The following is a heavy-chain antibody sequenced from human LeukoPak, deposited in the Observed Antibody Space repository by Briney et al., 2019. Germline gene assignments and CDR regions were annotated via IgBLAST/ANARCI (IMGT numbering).Heavy chain of an antibody. CDR3: AHSLLRYFDSPTAFDI. J-gene: IGHJ3*02. CDR2: IYWDDDK. V-gene: IGHV2-5*02. D-gene: IGHD3-9*01. Sequence: SGPTLVNPTQTLTLTCTFSGFSLSTSGVGVGWIRQPPGKALEWLALIYWDDDKRYSPSLESRLTITKDTSKNQVVLTMTDMDPVDTATYYCAHSLLRYFDSPTAFDIWGQGTMVTVSS. CDR1: GFSLSTSGVG.